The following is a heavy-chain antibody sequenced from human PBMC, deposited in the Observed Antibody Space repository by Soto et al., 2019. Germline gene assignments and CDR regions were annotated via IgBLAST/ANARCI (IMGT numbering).Heavy chain of an antibody. CDR1: GCSFRSYA. CDR2: IIPIFGTA. J-gene: IGHJ4*02. D-gene: IGHD4-17*01. V-gene: IGHV1-69*01. CDR3: ARDSSLAGTVTIDY. Sequence: GASVEVTCKACGCSFRSYAMSWVRQAPGQGLEWMGGIIPIFGTANYAQKFQGRVTITADEATSTAYMELSSLRSEDTAVYYCARDSSLAGTVTIDYWGQGTLVTVSS.